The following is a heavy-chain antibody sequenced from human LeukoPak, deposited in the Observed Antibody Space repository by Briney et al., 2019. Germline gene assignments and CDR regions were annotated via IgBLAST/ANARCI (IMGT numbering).Heavy chain of an antibody. CDR3: ATVRRAVTGDFDY. CDR2: IKNEIDGGTP. V-gene: IGHV3-15*01. Sequence: GGSLRLSCVASGFTFSTHAINWVRQAPGKGLEWVGRIKNEIDGGTPDHAAPVNGRFIISRDDSKNTLYLQMNSLKTEDTGVYYCATVRRAVTGDFDYWGQGTLVTVSS. CDR1: GFTFSTHA. D-gene: IGHD7-27*01. J-gene: IGHJ4*02.